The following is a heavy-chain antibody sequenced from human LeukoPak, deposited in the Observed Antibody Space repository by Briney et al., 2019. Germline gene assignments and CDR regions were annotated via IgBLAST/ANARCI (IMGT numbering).Heavy chain of an antibody. V-gene: IGHV3-74*01. D-gene: IGHD3-22*01. CDR1: GFTFSRYW. Sequence: GGSLRLSCAASGFTFSRYWMHWVRQAPGKGLAWVSQINTDGRATTYADSVKGRLTISRDSAKNTLFLQMNSLRAEDTAMYYCVRSAFYDGSGYYHDYWGQGTLVTVSS. CDR2: INTDGRAT. J-gene: IGHJ4*02. CDR3: VRSAFYDGSGYYHDY.